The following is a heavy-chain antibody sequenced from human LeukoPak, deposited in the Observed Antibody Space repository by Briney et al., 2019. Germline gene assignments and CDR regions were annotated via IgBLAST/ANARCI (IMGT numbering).Heavy chain of an antibody. CDR2: IKHDGSEK. CDR1: GFTFSSYS. Sequence: GGSLRLSCAASGFTFSSYSMSWVRQAPGKGLEWVASIKHDGSEKYYVDSVRGRFTISRDNSKNTLYLQMNSLRAEDTAVYYCARTVIRNYNWFDPWGQGTLVTVSS. CDR3: ARTVIRNYNWFDP. J-gene: IGHJ5*02. D-gene: IGHD2-21*01. V-gene: IGHV3-7*03.